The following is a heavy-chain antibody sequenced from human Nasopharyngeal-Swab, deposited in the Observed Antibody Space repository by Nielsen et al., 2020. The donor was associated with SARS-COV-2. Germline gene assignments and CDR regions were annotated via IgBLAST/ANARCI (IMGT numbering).Heavy chain of an antibody. CDR3: AHRLPLYDGMDV. D-gene: IGHD2-8*01. CDR2: IYWDDDK. J-gene: IGHJ6*02. V-gene: IGHV2-5*02. CDR1: GFSLTTSGVG. Sequence: SGPTLVKPTQPLTLTCTFSGFSLTTSGVGVGWIRQPPGKALEWLALIYWDDDKRYSPSLKSRLTITKDTSKNQVVLTMTNMDPVDTATYYCAHRLPLYDGMDVWGQGTTVTVSS.